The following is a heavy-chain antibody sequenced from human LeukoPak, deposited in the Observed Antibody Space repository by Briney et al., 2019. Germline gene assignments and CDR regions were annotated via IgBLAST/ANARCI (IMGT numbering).Heavy chain of an antibody. CDR1: GASISNSFYF. V-gene: IGHV4-39*07. CDR3: ARYGSNYGSFHYYYYMDV. Sequence: SETLSLTCTVSGASISNSFYFWGWVRQPPGTGLEWIGHIRYSGSAYHNPSLKSRVTISVDTSKNQFSLKLSSVTAADTAVYYCARYGSNYGSFHYYYYMDVWGKGTTVTVSS. CDR2: IRYSGSA. J-gene: IGHJ6*03. D-gene: IGHD4-23*01.